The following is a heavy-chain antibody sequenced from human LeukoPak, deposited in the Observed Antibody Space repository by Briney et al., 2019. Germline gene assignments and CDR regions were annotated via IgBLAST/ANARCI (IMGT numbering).Heavy chain of an antibody. V-gene: IGHV3-21*01. D-gene: IGHD3-10*01. CDR2: ISSSSSYI. CDR1: GFTFSSYS. J-gene: IGHJ4*02. Sequence: GGSLRLSCAASGFTFSSYSMNWVRQAPGKGLEWVSSISSSSSYIYYADSVKGRFTISRDNAENSLYLQMNSLRAEDTAVYYCARDGMVRGVMGYWGQGTLVTVSS. CDR3: ARDGMVRGVMGY.